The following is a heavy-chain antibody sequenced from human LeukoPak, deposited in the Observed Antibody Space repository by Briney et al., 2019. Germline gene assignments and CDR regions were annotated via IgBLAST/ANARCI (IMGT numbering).Heavy chain of an antibody. V-gene: IGHV4-59*01. CDR3: ARALGYSYGNIDY. Sequence: SETLSLTCTVSGGSISSYYWSWIRQPPGKGLEWIWYIYYSGNANYNPSLKSRVTISVDTSKNQFSLKVSSVTAADTAVYYCARALGYSYGNIDYWGQGTLVTVSS. D-gene: IGHD5-18*01. CDR1: GGSISSYY. CDR2: IYYSGNA. J-gene: IGHJ4*02.